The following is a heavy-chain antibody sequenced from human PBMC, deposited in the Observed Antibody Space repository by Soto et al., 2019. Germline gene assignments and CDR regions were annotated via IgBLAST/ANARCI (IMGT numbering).Heavy chain of an antibody. D-gene: IGHD2-21*02. CDR2: ITPHNDDI. Sequence: QVQLVQSAAEVRKPGASVKVSCKTSGYTFSIYEITWVRQAPGQGLEWKGWITPHNDDIKIAQKYQGIFTVTVDTSTSIAYMDLRSMRSDDTAVYFCARGRGPGAMTAIEYFPYWVQGTLVTVSS. CDR3: ARGRGPGAMTAIEYFPY. CDR1: GYTFSIYE. J-gene: IGHJ1*01. V-gene: IGHV1-18*01.